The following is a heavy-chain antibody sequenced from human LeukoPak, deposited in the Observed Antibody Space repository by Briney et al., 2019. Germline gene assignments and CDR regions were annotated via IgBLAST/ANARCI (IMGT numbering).Heavy chain of an antibody. D-gene: IGHD3-3*01. Sequence: SETLSLTCTVSGGSLSSSIYYWGWIRQPPGKGLEWIGSISYSGTTYNNPSLKSRVTISVDTSKNQFSLKLSSVTAADTAVYYCARDKWDGVVPWFDPWGQGTLVTVSS. CDR1: GGSLSSSIYY. J-gene: IGHJ5*02. V-gene: IGHV4-39*07. CDR3: ARDKWDGVVPWFDP. CDR2: ISYSGTT.